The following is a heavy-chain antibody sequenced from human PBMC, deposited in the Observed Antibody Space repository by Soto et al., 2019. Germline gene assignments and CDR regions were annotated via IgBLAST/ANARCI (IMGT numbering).Heavy chain of an antibody. J-gene: IGHJ4*02. CDR1: EFTFSSYE. V-gene: IGHV3-48*03. CDR2: IGSDGTTI. Sequence: VGSLRLSCGASEFTFSSYEMIWVRQAPGKGLEWISYIGSDGTTIYYADSVKGRFTISRDNTKKSLYLQMNSLRGEDTAVYYCAKSWYEYLEYWGQGTLVTVSS. D-gene: IGHD6-13*01. CDR3: AKSWYEYLEY.